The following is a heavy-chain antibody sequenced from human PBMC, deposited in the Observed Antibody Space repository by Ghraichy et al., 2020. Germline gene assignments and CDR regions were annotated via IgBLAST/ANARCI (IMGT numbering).Heavy chain of an antibody. V-gene: IGHV3-23*01. CDR1: GFTFSSSA. CDR3: AKDFPPYSTGWRYFDS. D-gene: IGHD6-19*01. Sequence: GGSLRLSCAASGFTFSSSAMSWVRQAPGKGPEWVSNINPNGGVPLYANSVKGRFTVSRDNSRNTLYLQMNSLRAEDAAIYYCAKDFPPYSTGWRYFDSWGQGTLVTVSS. J-gene: IGHJ4*02. CDR2: INPNGGVP.